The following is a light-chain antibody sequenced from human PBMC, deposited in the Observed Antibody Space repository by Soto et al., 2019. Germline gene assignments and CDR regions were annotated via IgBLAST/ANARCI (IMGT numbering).Light chain of an antibody. J-gene: IGLJ3*02. CDR3: SSYTSSSTRV. V-gene: IGLV2-14*01. Sequence: QSALTQPASVSGSPGQSITISCTGTSSDVGGYNYVSCYQQHPGKPPKLMIYEVSNRPSGVSNRFSGSKSGNTASLTISGLQAEDEADYYCSSYTSSSTRVFGGGTKLTVL. CDR1: SSDVGGYNY. CDR2: EVS.